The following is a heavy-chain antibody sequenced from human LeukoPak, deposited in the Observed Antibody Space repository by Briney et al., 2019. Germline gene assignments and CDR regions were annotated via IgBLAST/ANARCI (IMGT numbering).Heavy chain of an antibody. D-gene: IGHD3-10*01. J-gene: IGHJ5*02. Sequence: PSKTLSLTCTVSGGSISSGSYYWSWIRQPDGKGLEWIGRIYSSGSTNYNPSLKSRVTISLDTSKNQFSLKLSSVTAADTAVYYCARGGYYGSGNDFRFDPWGQGTLVTVSS. V-gene: IGHV4-61*02. CDR1: GGSISSGSYY. CDR3: ARGGYYGSGNDFRFDP. CDR2: IYSSGST.